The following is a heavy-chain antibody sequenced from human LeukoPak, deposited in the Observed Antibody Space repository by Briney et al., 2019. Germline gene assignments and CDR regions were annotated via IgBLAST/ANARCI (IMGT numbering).Heavy chain of an antibody. CDR1: GFTFSTYD. V-gene: IGHV3-30*03. Sequence: GGSLRVSCAASGFTFSTYDMHWVRQAPGKGLEWVAVISCDGSGKYYADSVKGRFTISRDTSKSTLYLQMNTLRAEDTAVYYCASPNYGSHWGYFDYGGQGTLVTVSS. J-gene: IGHJ4*02. CDR2: ISCDGSGK. CDR3: ASPNYGSHWGYFDY. D-gene: IGHD4-17*01.